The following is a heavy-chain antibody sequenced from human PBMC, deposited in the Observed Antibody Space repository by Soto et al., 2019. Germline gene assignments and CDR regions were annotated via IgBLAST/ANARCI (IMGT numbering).Heavy chain of an antibody. CDR1: GFTFSSYS. Sequence: HPGGSLRLSCAASGFTFSSYSMNWVRQAPGKGLEWVSYISSSSSTTYYADSVKGRFTISRDNAKNTLYLQMNSLRAEDTAVYYCSSSGAQNYYYYYMDVWGKGTTVTASS. J-gene: IGHJ6*03. D-gene: IGHD1-26*01. CDR3: SSSGAQNYYYYYMDV. V-gene: IGHV3-48*01. CDR2: ISSSSSTT.